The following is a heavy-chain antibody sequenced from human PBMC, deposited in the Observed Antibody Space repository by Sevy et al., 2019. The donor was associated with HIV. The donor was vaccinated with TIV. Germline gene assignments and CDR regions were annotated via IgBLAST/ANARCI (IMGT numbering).Heavy chain of an antibody. CDR3: ARVGPRYISGPYHFDS. D-gene: IGHD6-19*01. CDR1: GGYLNIGGYS. CDR2: IYHGGDT. J-gene: IGHJ4*02. Sequence: SETLSLTCAVSGGYLNIGGYSWSWIWQPPGKGLEWIGSIYHGGDTDYNPSLKSRITMSLDRSKNQFSLKLSSVTAADTAVYFCARVGPRYISGPYHFDSWGQGTLVTVSS. V-gene: IGHV4-30-2*01.